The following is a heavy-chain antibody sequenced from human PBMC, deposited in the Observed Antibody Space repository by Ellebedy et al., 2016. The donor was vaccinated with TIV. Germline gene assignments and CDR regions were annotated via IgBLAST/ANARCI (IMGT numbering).Heavy chain of an antibody. J-gene: IGHJ3*01. D-gene: IGHD4-17*01. V-gene: IGHV3-7*03. CDR2: INQEGRVK. CDR3: ATAGSYGDYRSPAHAFVL. CDR1: GFSFRRYW. Sequence: GGSLRLSCAAPGFSFRRYWMSWIRQAQGKGLGWVSNINQEGRVKYYVDSVRGRFTIYRDSAKASLYLEMNSLRAEDTAIYYYATAGSYGDYRSPAHAFVLWGQGTLVAVSS.